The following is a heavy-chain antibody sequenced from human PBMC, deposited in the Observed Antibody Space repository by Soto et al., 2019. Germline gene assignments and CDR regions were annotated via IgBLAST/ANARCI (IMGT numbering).Heavy chain of an antibody. V-gene: IGHV4-31*03. CDR3: ARGKVRWPSRGYSYGYYGSYYYGMDV. Sequence: SETLSLTCTVSGGSISSGGYYWSWIRQHPGKGLEWIGYIYYSGSTYYNPSLKSRVTISVDTSKNQFSLKLSSVTAADTAVYYCARGKVRWPSRGYSYGYYGSYYYGMDVWGQGTTVTVSS. D-gene: IGHD5-18*01. CDR2: IYYSGST. J-gene: IGHJ6*02. CDR1: GGSISSGGYY.